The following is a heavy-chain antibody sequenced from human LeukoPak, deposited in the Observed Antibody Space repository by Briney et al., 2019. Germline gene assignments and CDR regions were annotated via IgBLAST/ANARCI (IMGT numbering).Heavy chain of an antibody. CDR1: GDSVSSGNYY. V-gene: IGHV4-61*01. CDR3: ARLNTRSGNYFDY. D-gene: IGHD1-1*01. CDR2: IYYGGNT. J-gene: IGHJ4*02. Sequence: SETLSLTCAVSGDSVSSGNYYWSWIRQPPGRGLEWIGYIYYGGNTNYNPSLQSRVTISVDTSKGQFSLKLSSVTAADTAVYYCARLNTRSGNYFDYWGPGTLVTASS.